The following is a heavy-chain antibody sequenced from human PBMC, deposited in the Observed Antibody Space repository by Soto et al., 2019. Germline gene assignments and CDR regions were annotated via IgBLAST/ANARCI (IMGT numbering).Heavy chain of an antibody. CDR2: ISYDGSNK. CDR1: GFTFSSYA. V-gene: IGHV3-30-3*01. D-gene: IGHD3-22*01. CDR3: ARDGRTMIVATWLDY. J-gene: IGHJ4*02. Sequence: GGSLRLSCAASGFTFSSYAMHWVRQAPGKGLEWVAVISYDGSNKYYADSVKGRFTISRDNSKNTLYLQMNSLRAEDTAVYYCARDGRTMIVATWLDYWGQGTLVTVSS.